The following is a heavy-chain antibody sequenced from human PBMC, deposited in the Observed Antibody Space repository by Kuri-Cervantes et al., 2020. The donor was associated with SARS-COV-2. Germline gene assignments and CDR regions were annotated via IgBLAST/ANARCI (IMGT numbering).Heavy chain of an antibody. D-gene: IGHD3-22*01. V-gene: IGHV5-51*01. CDR3: ARRRGRYYYDSSGNPDAFDI. CDR1: GYSFTSYW. J-gene: IGHJ3*02. Sequence: GESLKISCKGSGYSFTSYWIGWVRQMPGKGLEWMGIIYPGDSDTRYSPSFQGQVTISADKSISTAYLQWSSLKASDTAMYYCARRRGRYYYDSSGNPDAFDIWGQGTMVTVSS. CDR2: IYPGDSDT.